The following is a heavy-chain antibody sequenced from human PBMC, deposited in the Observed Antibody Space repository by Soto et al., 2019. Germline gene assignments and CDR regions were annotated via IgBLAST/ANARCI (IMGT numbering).Heavy chain of an antibody. J-gene: IGHJ6*03. CDR3: ARGDYGDYYHYYYYYMDV. CDR2: ISSSGSTI. Sequence: GGSLRLSCAASGFTFSDYYMSWIRQAPGKGLEWVSYISSSGSTIYYADSVKGRFTISRDNAKNSLYLQMNSLRAEDTAVYYCARGDYGDYYHYYYYYMDVWGKGTTVTVSS. V-gene: IGHV3-11*01. CDR1: GFTFSDYY. D-gene: IGHD4-17*01.